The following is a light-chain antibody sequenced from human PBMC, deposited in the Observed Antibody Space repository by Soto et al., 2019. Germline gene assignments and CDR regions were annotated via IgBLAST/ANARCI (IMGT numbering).Light chain of an antibody. V-gene: IGKV3-20*01. J-gene: IGKJ1*01. CDR3: QQYGSSGT. Sequence: EIVLTQSPGTLSLSPRERATLSCRASQSVSNNYLAWYQQKPGRAPRLLIFGASNRATGIPDRFSGSGSGTDFTLTISXLEPEEFAVYYCQQYGSSGTFGQGTKVDIK. CDR1: QSVSNNY. CDR2: GAS.